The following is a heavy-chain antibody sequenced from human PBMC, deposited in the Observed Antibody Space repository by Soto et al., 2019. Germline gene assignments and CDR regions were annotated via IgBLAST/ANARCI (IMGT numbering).Heavy chain of an antibody. CDR3: AREVSGDSSGYYHNWFDP. CDR2: ISYDGSNK. V-gene: IGHV3-30-3*01. J-gene: IGHJ5*02. D-gene: IGHD3-22*01. Sequence: VRSLRVSCAASGFTFSISAVDGVRQAPGKGLEWVAVISYDGSNKYYADSVKGRFTISRDNSKNTLYLQMNSLRAEDTAVYYCAREVSGDSSGYYHNWFDPWGQGTLVTV. CDR1: GFTFSISA.